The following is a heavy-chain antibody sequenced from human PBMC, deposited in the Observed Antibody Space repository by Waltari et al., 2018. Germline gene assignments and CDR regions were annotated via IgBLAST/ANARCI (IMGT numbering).Heavy chain of an antibody. J-gene: IGHJ5*02. CDR3: AKDNALHWFDP. CDR1: GFTFSTYA. V-gene: IGHV3-23*01. Sequence: EVQLLESGGGLVQPGGSLRLSCATSGFTFSTYAMSWVRQAPGQGLVWVSMFNGNGGGTYYADSVKGRFTISRDNSKNTLYLQMNSLRVEDTAVYFCAKDNALHWFDPWGQGTLVTVSS. D-gene: IGHD2-8*01. CDR2: FNGNGGGT.